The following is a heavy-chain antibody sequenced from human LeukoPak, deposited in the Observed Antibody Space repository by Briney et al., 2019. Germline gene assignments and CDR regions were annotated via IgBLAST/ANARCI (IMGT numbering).Heavy chain of an antibody. CDR3: ARDFQRWFYSSGWYGGSWFDP. V-gene: IGHV3-21*01. J-gene: IGHJ5*02. D-gene: IGHD6-19*01. CDR2: ISSSSSYI. CDR1: GFTFSSYS. Sequence: GGSLRLSCAATGFTFSSYSMNWVRQAPGKGLEWVSSISSSSSYIYYADSVKGRFTISRDNAKNSLYLQMNSLRAEDTAVHYCARDFQRWFYSSGWYGGSWFDPWGQGTLVTVSS.